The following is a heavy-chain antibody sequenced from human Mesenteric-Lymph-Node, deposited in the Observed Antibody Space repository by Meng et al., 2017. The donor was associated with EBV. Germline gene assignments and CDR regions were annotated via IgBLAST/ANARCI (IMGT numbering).Heavy chain of an antibody. D-gene: IGHD6-19*01. CDR3: ARTPGPVAVPFDY. Sequence: LRLRETGSGVVSSSETLSLTCTVAGGSISSSSYYWGWSRQPPGKGLEWIGSIYYSGSTYYNPSLKSRVTISVDTSKNQFSLKLSSVTAADTAVYYCARTPGPVAVPFDYWGQGTLVTVSS. V-gene: IGHV4-39*01. J-gene: IGHJ4*02. CDR2: IYYSGST. CDR1: GGSISSSSYY.